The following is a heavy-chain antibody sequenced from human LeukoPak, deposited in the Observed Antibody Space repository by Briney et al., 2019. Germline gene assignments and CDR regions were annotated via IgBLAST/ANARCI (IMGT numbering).Heavy chain of an antibody. V-gene: IGHV3-30-3*01. CDR3: ARDRVLEEAAGTH. J-gene: IGHJ4*02. CDR1: GFTFSSYA. D-gene: IGHD6-13*01. Sequence: HPGGSLRLSCAASGFTFSSYAMHWVRQAPGKGLEWVAVISYDGSNKYYADSVKGRFTISRDNSKNTLYLQMNSLRAEDTAVYYCARDRVLEEAAGTHWGQGTLVTVSS. CDR2: ISYDGSNK.